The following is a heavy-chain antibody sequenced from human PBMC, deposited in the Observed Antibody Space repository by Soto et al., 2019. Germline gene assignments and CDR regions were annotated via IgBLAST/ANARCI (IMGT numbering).Heavy chain of an antibody. CDR1: GGYICSYY. CDR2: IYYSGST. Sequence: SETLSLTCTVAGGYICSYYWSWIRQPPGKGLEWIGYIYYSGSTNYNPSLKSRVTISVDTSKNQFSLKLSSVTAADTAVYYCARDGSGNYFDYWGQGTLVTVSS. CDR3: ARDGSGNYFDY. D-gene: IGHD2-15*01. V-gene: IGHV4-59*01. J-gene: IGHJ4*02.